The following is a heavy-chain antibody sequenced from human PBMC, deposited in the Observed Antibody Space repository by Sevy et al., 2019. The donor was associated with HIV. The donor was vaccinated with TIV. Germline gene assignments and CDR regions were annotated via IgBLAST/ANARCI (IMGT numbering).Heavy chain of an antibody. D-gene: IGHD2-15*01. J-gene: IGHJ2*01. CDR3: AKAAIVVLVAARFWYFDL. CDR1: GFTFSSYA. Sequence: GESLKISCAASGFTFSSYAMSWVRQAPGKGLEWVSAISGSGGSTYYADSVQGRFTISRDNSKNTLYLQMNSLRAEDTAVYYCAKAAIVVLVAARFWYFDLWGRGTLVTVSS. V-gene: IGHV3-23*01. CDR2: ISGSGGST.